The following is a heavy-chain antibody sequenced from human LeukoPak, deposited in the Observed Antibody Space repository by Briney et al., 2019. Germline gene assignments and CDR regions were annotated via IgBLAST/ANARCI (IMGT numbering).Heavy chain of an antibody. Sequence: GGSLRLSCAASGFTFSSYAMHWVRQAPGKGLEWLAVISYDGSNKYYADSVKGRFTISRDNSKNTLYLQMNSLRAEDTAVYYCARDRDFWTQRYFDLWGRGTLVTVSS. CDR3: ARDRDFWTQRYFDL. V-gene: IGHV3-30-3*01. CDR1: GFTFSSYA. CDR2: ISYDGSNK. D-gene: IGHD3/OR15-3a*01. J-gene: IGHJ2*01.